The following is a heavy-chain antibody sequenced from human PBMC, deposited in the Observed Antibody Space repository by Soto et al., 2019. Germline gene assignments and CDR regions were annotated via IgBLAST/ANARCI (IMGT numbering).Heavy chain of an antibody. V-gene: IGHV4-30-4*01. D-gene: IGHD3-9*01. CDR1: GGSISSGDYY. Sequence: QVQLQESGPGLVKPSQTLSLTCTVSGGSISSGDYYWSWIRQPPGKGLEWIGYIYSSGSTYYNPSLQSRATISGDTSKNQVYLKLSAVTAADTAVYYCAGGVVDILTGRYFHYWGQGTLDTVSS. J-gene: IGHJ4*02. CDR3: AGGVVDILTGRYFHY. CDR2: IYSSGST.